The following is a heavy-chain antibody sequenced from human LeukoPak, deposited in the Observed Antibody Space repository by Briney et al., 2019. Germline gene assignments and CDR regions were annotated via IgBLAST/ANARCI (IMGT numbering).Heavy chain of an antibody. J-gene: IGHJ4*02. D-gene: IGHD3-22*01. Sequence: SETLSLTCIVFGGSIRPYYWTWIRQSAGNGLEFIGRIHSGGTTNFNPSLASRVSLSVDTSKNEVSLRLYSVPAADTAVYYCAREKMITMIVVVFDYWGQGTLVTVSS. V-gene: IGHV4-4*07. CDR3: AREKMITMIVVVFDY. CDR1: GGSIRPYY. CDR2: IHSGGTT.